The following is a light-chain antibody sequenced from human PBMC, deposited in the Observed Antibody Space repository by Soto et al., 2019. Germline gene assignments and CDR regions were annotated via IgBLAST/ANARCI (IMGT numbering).Light chain of an antibody. CDR1: SSDVGAYDY. CDR2: EVT. Sequence: QSVLTQPASVSGSPGQSITISCTGTSSDVGAYDYVSWYQQHPGKAPKFMIYEVTNRPSGVSHRFSGPKSGNTASLTISGLQAEDEADYYCTSYTSTSTYVFGTGTKV. J-gene: IGLJ1*01. CDR3: TSYTSTSTYV. V-gene: IGLV2-14*01.